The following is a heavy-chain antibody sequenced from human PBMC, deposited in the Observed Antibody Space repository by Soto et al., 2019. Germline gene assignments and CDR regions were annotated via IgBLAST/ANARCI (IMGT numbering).Heavy chain of an antibody. CDR1: GGSFSGYY. CDR2: INHSGST. J-gene: IGHJ5*02. CDR3: ARGRSNRNWFDP. D-gene: IGHD2-21*01. Sequence: SETLSLTCAAYGGSFSGYYWSWIRQPPGKGLEWIGEINHSGSTNYNPSLKSRVTISVDTSKNQLSLKLSSVTAADMAVYYCARGRSNRNWFDPWGQGTLVTVSS. V-gene: IGHV4-34*01.